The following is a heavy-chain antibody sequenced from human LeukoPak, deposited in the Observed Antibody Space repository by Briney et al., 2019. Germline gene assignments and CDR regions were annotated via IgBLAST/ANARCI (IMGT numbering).Heavy chain of an antibody. CDR3: ATVRGAYCDY. D-gene: IGHD4/OR15-4a*01. Sequence: GGSLRPSCAASGFTFSSYSMNWVRQAPGKGLEWVSSISSSSSYIYYADSVKGRFTISRDNSQNTLYLHMNSLRAEDTALYYCATVRGAYCDYWGQGTLVTVSS. V-gene: IGHV3-21*04. CDR1: GFTFSSYS. CDR2: ISSSSSYI. J-gene: IGHJ4*02.